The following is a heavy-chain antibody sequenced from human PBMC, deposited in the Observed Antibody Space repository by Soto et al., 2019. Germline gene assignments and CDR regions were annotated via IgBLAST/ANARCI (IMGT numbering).Heavy chain of an antibody. J-gene: IGHJ6*02. Sequence: QVQLVQSGAEVKKPGSSVKVSCKASGGTFSSYAISWVRQAPGQGLEWIGGIIPISGTANYALKFQGRDTITADESTSTVYMELCSLRSEDTAVYFCARSQGSSTSLEIYYYYYYGMDGWGQGTTVTVSS. CDR1: GGTFSSYA. V-gene: IGHV1-69*01. CDR2: IIPISGTA. D-gene: IGHD2-2*01. CDR3: ARSQGSSTSLEIYYYYYYGMDG.